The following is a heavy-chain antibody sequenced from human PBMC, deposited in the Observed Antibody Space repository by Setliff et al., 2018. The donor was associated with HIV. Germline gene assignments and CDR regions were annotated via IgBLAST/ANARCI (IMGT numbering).Heavy chain of an antibody. CDR1: GGSFSDYH. CDR3: AREVVVGATGGMDV. D-gene: IGHD1-26*01. CDR2: ISHSGST. V-gene: IGHV4-34*01. Sequence: PSETLSLTCGVSGGSFSDYHWTWIRQSPQKGLEWIGEISHSGSTNYNPSLKSRVTTSVDTSKNQFSLKLSSVTAADTAVYYCAREVVVGATGGMDVWGQGTTVTVSS. J-gene: IGHJ6*02.